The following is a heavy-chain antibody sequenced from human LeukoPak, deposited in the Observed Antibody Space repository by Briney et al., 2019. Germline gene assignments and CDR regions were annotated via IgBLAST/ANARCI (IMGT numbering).Heavy chain of an antibody. V-gene: IGHV4-39*01. CDR3: ARGLKHYYDSSGYYEGAGY. Sequence: SETLSLTCTVSGGSISSSSYYWGWIRQPPGKGLEWIGSIYYSGSTYYNPSLKSRVTISVDTSKNQFSLKLSSVTAADTAVYYCARGLKHYYDSSGYYEGAGYWGQGTLVTVSS. CDR2: IYYSGST. D-gene: IGHD3-22*01. J-gene: IGHJ4*02. CDR1: GGSISSSSYY.